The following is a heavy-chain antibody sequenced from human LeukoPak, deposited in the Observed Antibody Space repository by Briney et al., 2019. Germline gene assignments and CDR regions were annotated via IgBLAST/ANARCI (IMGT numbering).Heavy chain of an antibody. Sequence: ASVKVSCKASGYTFTGYYMHWVRQAPGQGLEWMGWINPNSGGTNYAQKFQGRVTMTRDTSISTAYMELSRLRSDDTAVYYCARPKRYSWNPIDYWGQGTLVTVSS. CDR2: INPNSGGT. V-gene: IGHV1-2*02. J-gene: IGHJ4*02. CDR3: ARPKRYSWNPIDY. CDR1: GYTFTGYY. D-gene: IGHD1-20*01.